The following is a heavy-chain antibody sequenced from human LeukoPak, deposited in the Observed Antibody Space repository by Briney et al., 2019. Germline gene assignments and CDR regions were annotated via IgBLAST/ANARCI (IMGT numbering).Heavy chain of an antibody. CDR3: TTGSTAPPYYFDY. CDR2: IKSKTDGGTT. Sequence: GGSLRLTCAASGFTFSNAWMSWVRQAPGKGLEWVGRIKSKTDGGTTDYAAPVKGRFTISRDDSKNTLYLQMNSLKTEDTAVYYCTTGSTAPPYYFDYWGQGTLVTVSS. V-gene: IGHV3-15*01. J-gene: IGHJ4*02. CDR1: GFTFSNAW.